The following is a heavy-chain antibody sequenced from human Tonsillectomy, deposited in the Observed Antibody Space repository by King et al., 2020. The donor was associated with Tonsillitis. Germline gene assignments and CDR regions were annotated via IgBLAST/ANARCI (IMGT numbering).Heavy chain of an antibody. CDR2: INPNSGGT. V-gene: IGHV1-2*02. CDR3: ARGKITGYCSGGSCSHPRGDWFDP. CDR1: GYTFTGYY. D-gene: IGHD2-15*01. Sequence: QLVQSGAEVKKPGASVKVSCKASGYTFTGYYMHWVRQAPGQGLEWMGWINPNSGGTNYAQKFQGRVTMTRDTSISTAYMELSRLRSDDTAVYYCARGKITGYCSGGSCSHPRGDWFDPWGQGTLVTVSS. J-gene: IGHJ5*02.